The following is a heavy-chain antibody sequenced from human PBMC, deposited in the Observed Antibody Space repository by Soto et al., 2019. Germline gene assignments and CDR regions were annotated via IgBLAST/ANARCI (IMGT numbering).Heavy chain of an antibody. V-gene: IGHV3-30-3*01. CDR2: ISYDGSNQ. D-gene: IGHD1-7*01. Sequence: QVQLVESGGGVVQPERSLRLSCSASGFTFSDFEMYWIRQAPGKGLDWVSFISYDGSNQYYAGSVKGRFTISRDNSKNTLFLLMSSLRPEDTAVYFCARRTGTAPRFDFWGQGTLVTVSS. CDR3: ARRTGTAPRFDF. CDR1: GFTFSDFE. J-gene: IGHJ4*02.